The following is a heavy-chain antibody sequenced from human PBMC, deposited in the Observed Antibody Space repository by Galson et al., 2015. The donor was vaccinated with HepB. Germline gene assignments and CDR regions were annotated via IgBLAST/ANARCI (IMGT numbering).Heavy chain of an antibody. D-gene: IGHD2/OR15-2a*01. V-gene: IGHV2-5*01. Sequence: PALVKPTQTLTLTCTFSGFSLSTSGVGVAWLRQPPGRALEWLAFIYWNDDKRYSPSLNSRLTITKDNSENQVVLTLASMDPVDTATYFCAHRRNNMWFDYWGQGTLVTVSS. J-gene: IGHJ5*01. CDR3: AHRRNNMWFDY. CDR1: GFSLSTSGVG. CDR2: IYWNDDK.